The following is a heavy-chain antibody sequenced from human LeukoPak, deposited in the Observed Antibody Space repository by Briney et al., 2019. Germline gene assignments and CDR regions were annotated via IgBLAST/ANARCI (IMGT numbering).Heavy chain of an antibody. Sequence: SVKVSCKASGGTFSSYAISWVRQAPGQGLEWMGGIIPIFGTANYAQKFQGRVTITADESTSTAYMELGSLRSEDTAVYYCARATGYCSSTSCYNLDYWGQGTLVTVSS. V-gene: IGHV1-69*13. J-gene: IGHJ4*02. D-gene: IGHD2-2*02. CDR2: IIPIFGTA. CDR3: ARATGYCSSTSCYNLDY. CDR1: GGTFSSYA.